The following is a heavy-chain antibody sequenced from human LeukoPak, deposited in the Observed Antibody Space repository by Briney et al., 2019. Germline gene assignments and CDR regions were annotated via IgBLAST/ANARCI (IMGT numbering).Heavy chain of an antibody. CDR1: GFTFSHAW. J-gene: IGHJ4*02. CDR3: TTPEEGYFDY. V-gene: IGHV3-15*01. CDR2: IKSKTDGGTT. Sequence: GGSLRLSCAASGFTFSHAWMSWVRQAPGKGLEWDGRIKSKTDGGTTDYAAPVKGRFTISRDDSKNTLYLQMNSLKTEDTAVYFCTTPEEGYFDYWGQGTLVTVSS.